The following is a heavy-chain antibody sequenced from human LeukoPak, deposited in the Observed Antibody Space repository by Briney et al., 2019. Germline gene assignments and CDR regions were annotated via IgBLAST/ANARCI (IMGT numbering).Heavy chain of an antibody. CDR3: AKAVYGSGSYIDY. CDR1: GFTFSSYG. Sequence: GGSLRLSCAASGFTFSSYGMSWVRQAPGKGLEWVSAISGSGGSTYYADSVKGRFTISRDNSKNKLYPQMNSLRAEDTAVYYCAKAVYGSGSYIDYWGQGTLVTVSS. V-gene: IGHV3-23*01. CDR2: ISGSGGST. J-gene: IGHJ4*02. D-gene: IGHD3-10*01.